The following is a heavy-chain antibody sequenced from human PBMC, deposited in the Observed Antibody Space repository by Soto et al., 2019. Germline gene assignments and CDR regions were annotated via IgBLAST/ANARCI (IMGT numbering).Heavy chain of an antibody. V-gene: IGHV1-3*01. J-gene: IGHJ5*02. D-gene: IGHD1-7*01. CDR1: GYTFTSYA. CDR3: ARERGELPAITGTTNNWFDP. CDR2: INAGNGNT. Sequence: ASVKVSCKASGYTFTSYAMHWVRQAPGQRLEWMGWINAGNGNTKYSQKFQGRVTITRDTSASTAYMELSSLRSEDTAVHYCARERGELPAITGTTNNWFDPWSQGTLVTVSS.